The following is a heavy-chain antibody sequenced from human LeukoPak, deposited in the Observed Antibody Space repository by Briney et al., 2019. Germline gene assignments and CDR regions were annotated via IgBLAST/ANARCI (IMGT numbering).Heavy chain of an antibody. CDR1: GFTFSDSA. Sequence: GGSLRLSCAASGFTFSDSAMNWVRQAPGKGLEWPSLINFSGSNTYSADSMKGRFTISRDNSKDTLYLHMNNLRAEDTAIYYCARDIEFSTWGPGTMVTVSS. V-gene: IGHV3-23*01. J-gene: IGHJ3*01. D-gene: IGHD3-3*02. CDR2: INFSGSNT. CDR3: ARDIEFST.